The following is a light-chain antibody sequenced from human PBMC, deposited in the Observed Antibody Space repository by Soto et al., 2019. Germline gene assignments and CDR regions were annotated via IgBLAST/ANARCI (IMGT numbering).Light chain of an antibody. CDR3: QQSYTTPRT. Sequence: DIQMTQSPSSLSASIGDSVTITCRASQTIIGYLNWYQQKPGKAPRLLINAASNLQSGVPSRFRGSGSETDFTLTITSLQPEDFATYYCQQSYTTPRTFGQGTKGEIQ. CDR1: QTIIGY. CDR2: AAS. J-gene: IGKJ1*01. V-gene: IGKV1-39*01.